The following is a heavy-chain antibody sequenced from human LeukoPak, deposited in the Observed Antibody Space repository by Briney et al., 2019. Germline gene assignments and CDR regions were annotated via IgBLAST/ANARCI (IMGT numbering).Heavy chain of an antibody. CDR1: GFTFSSYS. J-gene: IGHJ5*02. D-gene: IGHD6-19*01. CDR2: ISSSSSYI. V-gene: IGHV3-21*04. Sequence: PGGSLRLSCAASGFTFSSYSMNWLRQAPGKGLEWVSSISSSSSYIYYADSVKGRFTISRDNAKNSLYLQMNSLRGEDTAVYYCARDQGGVWLAGDWFDPWGQGTLVTVSS. CDR3: ARDQGGVWLAGDWFDP.